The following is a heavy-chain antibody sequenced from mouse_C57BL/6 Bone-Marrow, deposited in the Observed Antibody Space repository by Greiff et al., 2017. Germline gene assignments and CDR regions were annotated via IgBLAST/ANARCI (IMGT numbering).Heavy chain of an antibody. CDR2: ILPGSGST. CDR3: ALSRWLLRGGYFDV. Sequence: VQLQQSGAELMKPGASVKLSCKATGYTFTGYWIEWVKQRPGHGLEWIGEILPGSGSTNYNEKFKGKATFTSDTSSNTAYMQLSSLTTEDSAIYYCALSRWLLRGGYFDVWGTGTTVTVSS. J-gene: IGHJ1*03. V-gene: IGHV1-9*01. CDR1: GYTFTGYW. D-gene: IGHD2-3*01.